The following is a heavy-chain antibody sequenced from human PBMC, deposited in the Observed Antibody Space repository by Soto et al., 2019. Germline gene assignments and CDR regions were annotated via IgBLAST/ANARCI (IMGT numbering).Heavy chain of an antibody. Sequence: EVQLVESGGGLVQPGGSLRLSCAASGFTFSSYWMSWVRQAPGKGLEWVANIKQDGSEKYYVDSVKGRFTISRDNAKNSLYLQMNSLRAEDTAVYYCARDVTMFRGVMNYWGQGTLVTVSS. V-gene: IGHV3-7*01. CDR1: GFTFSSYW. J-gene: IGHJ4*02. CDR3: ARDVTMFRGVMNY. CDR2: IKQDGSEK. D-gene: IGHD3-10*01.